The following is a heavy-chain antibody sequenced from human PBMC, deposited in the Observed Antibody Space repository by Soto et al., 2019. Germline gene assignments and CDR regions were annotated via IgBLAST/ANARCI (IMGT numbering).Heavy chain of an antibody. Sequence: PSETLSLTCTVSGGSISSYYWSWIRQPPGKGLEWIGYIYYSGSTNYNPSLKSRVTISVDTSKNQFSLKLSSVTAADTAVYYCASVGPTSRYYYDSSGPFDYWGQGTLVTVSS. CDR1: GGSISSYY. CDR3: ASVGPTSRYYYDSSGPFDY. D-gene: IGHD3-22*01. V-gene: IGHV4-59*01. J-gene: IGHJ4*02. CDR2: IYYSGST.